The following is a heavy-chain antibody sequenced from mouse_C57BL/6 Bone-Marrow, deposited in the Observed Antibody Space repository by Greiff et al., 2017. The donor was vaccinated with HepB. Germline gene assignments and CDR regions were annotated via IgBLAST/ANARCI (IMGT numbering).Heavy chain of an antibody. D-gene: IGHD1-1*01. J-gene: IGHJ1*03. CDR2: IYPRSGNT. CDR1: GYTFTSYG. Sequence: QVQLQQSGAELARPGASVKLSCKASGYTFTSYGISWVKQRTGQGLEWIGEIYPRSGNTYYNEKFKGKATLTADKSSSTAYMELRSLTSEDSAVYFCARKGHYYGSRSYWYFDVWGTRTTVTVSS. V-gene: IGHV1-81*01. CDR3: ARKGHYYGSRSYWYFDV.